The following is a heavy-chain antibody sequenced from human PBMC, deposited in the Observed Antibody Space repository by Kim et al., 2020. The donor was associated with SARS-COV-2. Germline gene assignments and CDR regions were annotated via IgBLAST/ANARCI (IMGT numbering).Heavy chain of an antibody. D-gene: IGHD5-12*01. J-gene: IGHJ4*02. CDR3: ATQWLTRRFYFNS. V-gene: IGHV3-48*03. Sequence: YADSVKDRYTISRENGRNSLILQMNGQRPEDTGIYYCATQWLTRRFYFNSWGQGTLVTVSS.